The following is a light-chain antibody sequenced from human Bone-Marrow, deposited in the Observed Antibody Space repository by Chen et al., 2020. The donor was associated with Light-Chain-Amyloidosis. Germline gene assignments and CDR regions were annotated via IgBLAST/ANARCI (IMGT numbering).Light chain of an antibody. CDR3: SSYAGSNNFV. Sequence: QSALAQPPSASGSPGQSVPISYAGTSSDVGDYKYVSWYQQHPGKAPKLMIYEVSKRPSGVPDRFSGSKSGNTASLTVSGLQAEDEADYYCSSYAGSNNFVFGTGTKVTVL. CDR2: EVS. CDR1: SSDVGDYKY. J-gene: IGLJ1*01. V-gene: IGLV2-8*01.